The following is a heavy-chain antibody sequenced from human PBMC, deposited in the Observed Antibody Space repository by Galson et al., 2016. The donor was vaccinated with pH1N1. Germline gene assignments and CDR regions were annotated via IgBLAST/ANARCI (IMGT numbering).Heavy chain of an antibody. CDR2: FDPEDGET. D-gene: IGHD3-22*01. V-gene: IGHV1-24*01. CDR3: ATDYYFDRNQIFDP. Sequence: SVKVSCKVTGYTLTKVSMHWVRQAPGKGLEWMGSFDPEDGETLYAQKFQGRLTMTEDSSTDTAYMELNTLRSEDTAVYYCATDYYFDRNQIFDPWGQGTLVTVSS. CDR1: GYTLTKVS. J-gene: IGHJ5*02.